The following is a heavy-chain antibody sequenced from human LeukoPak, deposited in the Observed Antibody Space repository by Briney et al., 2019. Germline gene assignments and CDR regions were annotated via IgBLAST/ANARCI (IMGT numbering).Heavy chain of an antibody. CDR3: ARDRYYDFWSGYTSAYYFDY. D-gene: IGHD3-3*01. V-gene: IGHV1-2*06. CDR2: INPNSGGT. J-gene: IGHJ4*02. Sequence: ASVKVSCKASGYTFTGYYMHWVRQAPGQGLEWMGRINPNSGGTNYALKFQGRVTITRDTSASTAYMELSSLRSEDTAVYYCARDRYYDFWSGYTSAYYFDYWGQGTLVTVSS. CDR1: GYTFTGYY.